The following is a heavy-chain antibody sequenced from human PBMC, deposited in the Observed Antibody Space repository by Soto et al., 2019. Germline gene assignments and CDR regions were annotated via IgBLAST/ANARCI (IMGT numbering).Heavy chain of an antibody. D-gene: IGHD1-1*01. CDR2: IDPSDSYT. CDR3: ASNKDLNDYYGMDV. V-gene: IGHV5-10-1*03. J-gene: IGHJ6*02. Sequence: EVQLVQSGAEVKTPGESLRISCTGSGYSFTSYWISWGRHMPGKGLEWMGKIDPSDSYTNYSPSIQGHITISADKSITTASLQWSSLKAADTAMYYCASNKDLNDYYGMDVWGQGTTVTV. CDR1: GYSFTSYW.